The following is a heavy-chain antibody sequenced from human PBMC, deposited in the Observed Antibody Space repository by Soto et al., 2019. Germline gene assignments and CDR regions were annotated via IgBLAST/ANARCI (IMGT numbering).Heavy chain of an antibody. J-gene: IGHJ4*02. V-gene: IGHV3-30*04. D-gene: IGHD5-12*01. Sequence: QVQLVESGGGVGQPGRSLRLSCAASGFTFTNYAMHWVRHAPGKGLEWVAVISNDGNTRYYAESVKGRFSISRDTLNNTLYVQVTTLKTEHTAVYYCAASRTSASGTPIAYWGQGTLVTVSS. CDR3: AASRTSASGTPIAY. CDR1: GFTFTNYA. CDR2: ISNDGNTR.